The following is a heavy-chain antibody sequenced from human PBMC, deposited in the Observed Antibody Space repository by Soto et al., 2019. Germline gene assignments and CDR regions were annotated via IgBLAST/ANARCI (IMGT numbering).Heavy chain of an antibody. V-gene: IGHV3-23*01. CDR2: FSGRDATT. Sequence: LRLSCAASGFPFSSYTMSWVRQAPGKGLEWVSSFSGRDATTYYADSVKGRFTISRDNSKNTLYLQMNSLRAEDTALYFCVRTIVGATKGGWFDPWGQGALVTVSS. CDR1: GFPFSSYT. CDR3: VRTIVGATKGGWFDP. J-gene: IGHJ5*02. D-gene: IGHD1-26*01.